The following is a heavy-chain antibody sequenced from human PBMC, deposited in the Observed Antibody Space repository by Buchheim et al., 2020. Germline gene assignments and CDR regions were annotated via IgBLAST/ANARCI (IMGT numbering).Heavy chain of an antibody. Sequence: QVQLVESGGGVVQPGRSLRLSCAASGFTFSSYAMHWVRQAPGKGLEWVAVISYDGSNKYYADSVKGRFTISRDNSKNTLYLQMNSLRAEDTAVYYCAREGGVVIFPFDYWGQGTL. J-gene: IGHJ4*02. D-gene: IGHD3-3*01. CDR1: GFTFSSYA. CDR2: ISYDGSNK. CDR3: AREGGVVIFPFDY. V-gene: IGHV3-30*04.